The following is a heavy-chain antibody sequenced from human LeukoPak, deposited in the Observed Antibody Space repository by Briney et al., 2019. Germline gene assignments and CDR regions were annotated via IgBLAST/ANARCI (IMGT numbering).Heavy chain of an antibody. CDR2: IRYDGSNK. J-gene: IGHJ4*02. Sequence: PGGSLRLSCAASGFTFSNYGMHWVRQAPGKGLEGVAFIRYDGSNKYYADSVKGRFTISRDSSKNTLYLQMNSLRAEDTAVYYCAREGGYSYGLVSGFDYWGQGTLVTVSS. D-gene: IGHD5-18*01. CDR3: AREGGYSYGLVSGFDY. CDR1: GFTFSNYG. V-gene: IGHV3-30*02.